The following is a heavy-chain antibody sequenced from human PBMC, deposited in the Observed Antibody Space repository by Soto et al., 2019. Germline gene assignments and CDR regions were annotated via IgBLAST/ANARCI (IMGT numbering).Heavy chain of an antibody. D-gene: IGHD3-10*01. Sequence: QVQLQESGPGLVKPSETLSLTCTVSGGSMRNVNYCWSWIRQSPDKGLEWIGHIYNCGRTYNNPSLKSRVTISVDTSKNQFSLKLSFVSAAYPAVYYCAIGPSGDNVDYWGQGTLVTVSS. CDR1: GGSMRNVNYC. CDR2: IYNCGRT. J-gene: IGHJ4*02. CDR3: AIGPSGDNVDY. V-gene: IGHV4-30-4*01.